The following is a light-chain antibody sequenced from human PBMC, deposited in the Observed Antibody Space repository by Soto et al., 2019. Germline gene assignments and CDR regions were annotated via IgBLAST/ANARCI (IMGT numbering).Light chain of an antibody. CDR2: WAS. CDR3: QQYYYTPPT. CDR1: QSVLHSSNNKNF. Sequence: DIVMTQSPDSLAVSLGERATINCKSSQSVLHSSNNKNFLSWYQHRPGQPPKLLIYWASTRESGVPDRFSGSXSGTDFTLTIXSLXXXXVAVYYCQQYYYTPPTFGQGTKLEIK. V-gene: IGKV4-1*01. J-gene: IGKJ2*01.